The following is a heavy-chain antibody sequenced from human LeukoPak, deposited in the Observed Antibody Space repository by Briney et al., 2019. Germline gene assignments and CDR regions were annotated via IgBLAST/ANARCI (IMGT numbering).Heavy chain of an antibody. CDR3: ARLPPRWPYPDY. D-gene: IGHD5-24*01. Sequence: PSETLSLTCTVSGGSISSYYWSWIRQPPGKGLEWIGYIYYGGSTNYNPSLKSRVTISVDTSKNQFSLKLSSVTAADTAVYYCARLPPRWPYPDYWGQGTLVTVSS. CDR1: GGSISSYY. V-gene: IGHV4-59*08. J-gene: IGHJ4*02. CDR2: IYYGGST.